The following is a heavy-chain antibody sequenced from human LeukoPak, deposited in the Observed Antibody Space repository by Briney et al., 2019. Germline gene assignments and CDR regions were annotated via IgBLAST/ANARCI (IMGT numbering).Heavy chain of an antibody. CDR3: AKDGNYDFWSGYYYMDV. Sequence: GGSLRLSCAASGFTLNTYSMNWVRQAPGKGLEWVSSISSSSTYIYYADSVKGRFTISRDNSKNTLYLQMNSLRAEDTAVYYCAKDGNYDFWSGYYYMDVWGKGTTVTVSS. CDR2: ISSSSTYI. D-gene: IGHD3-3*01. CDR1: GFTLNTYS. J-gene: IGHJ6*03. V-gene: IGHV3-21*01.